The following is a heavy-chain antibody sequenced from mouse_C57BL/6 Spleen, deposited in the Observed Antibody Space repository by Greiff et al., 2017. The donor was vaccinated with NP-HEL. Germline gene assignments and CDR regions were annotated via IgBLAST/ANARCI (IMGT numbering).Heavy chain of an antibody. Sequence: QVQLQQSGAELVKPGASVKISCKASGYAFSSYWMNWVKQRPGKGLEWLGQIYPGDGDTNYNGKFKGKATLNADKSSSTAYMQLSSLTSEDSAVYFCASFSQAPYAMDYWGQGTSVTVSS. CDR2: IYPGDGDT. D-gene: IGHD3-2*02. CDR1: GYAFSSYW. CDR3: ASFSQAPYAMDY. J-gene: IGHJ4*01. V-gene: IGHV1-80*01.